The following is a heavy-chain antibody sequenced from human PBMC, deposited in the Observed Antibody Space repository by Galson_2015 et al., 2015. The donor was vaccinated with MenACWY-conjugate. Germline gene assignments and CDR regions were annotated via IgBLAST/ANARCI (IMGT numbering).Heavy chain of an antibody. CDR1: GGPISNYY. J-gene: IGHJ6*02. V-gene: IGHV4-59*01. D-gene: IGHD4-17*01. CDR3: ARVPADYRDYVHYGMYV. Sequence: GTLYRTWIVSGGPISNYYWSWIRQPAGRGLEWIGSIYYSGSTNYNPSLKSRVTISGYTSTNQFSLKMTSVTAADTALYYCARVPADYRDYVHYGMYVWCQGTTVTVSS. CDR2: IYYSGST.